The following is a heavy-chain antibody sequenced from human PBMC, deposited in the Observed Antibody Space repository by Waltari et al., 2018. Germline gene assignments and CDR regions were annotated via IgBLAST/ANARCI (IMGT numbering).Heavy chain of an antibody. CDR3: AREGQLRFLLT. CDR2: ISAYNGNT. Sequence: QVQLVQSGAEVKKPGASVKVPCKASGYPFTSHGHRWGRQAPGQGLEWMGWISAYNGNTNYAQKLQGRVTMTTDTSTSTAYMELRSLRSDDTAVYYCAREGQLRFLLTWGQGTLVTVSS. CDR1: GYPFTSHG. V-gene: IGHV1-18*04. D-gene: IGHD3-3*01. J-gene: IGHJ5*02.